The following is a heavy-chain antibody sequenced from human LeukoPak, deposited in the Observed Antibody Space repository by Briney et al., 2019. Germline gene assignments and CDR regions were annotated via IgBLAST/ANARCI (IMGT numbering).Heavy chain of an antibody. CDR1: GFTVSSNY. D-gene: IGHD6-25*01. J-gene: IGHJ4*02. V-gene: IGHV3-53*01. Sequence: GGSLRLSCAAPGFTVSSNYMSWVRQAPGKGLEWVSVIYSGGSTYYADSVKGRFTISRDNSKNTLYLQMNSLRAEDTAVYYCATSFLLAAFDYWGQGTLVTVSS. CDR2: IYSGGST. CDR3: ATSFLLAAFDY.